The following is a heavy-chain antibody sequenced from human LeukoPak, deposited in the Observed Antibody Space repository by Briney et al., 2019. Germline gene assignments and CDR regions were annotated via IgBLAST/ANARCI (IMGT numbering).Heavy chain of an antibody. Sequence: SETLSLTCTVSGGSISSYYWSWIRQPPGKGLEWIGYIYYSGSTNYNPSLKSRVTISVDTSKNQFSLKLSSVTAADTAVYYCARLTYDSSVYFDYWGQGTLVTVSS. CDR2: IYYSGST. D-gene: IGHD3-22*01. V-gene: IGHV4-59*08. J-gene: IGHJ4*02. CDR3: ARLTYDSSVYFDY. CDR1: GGSISSYY.